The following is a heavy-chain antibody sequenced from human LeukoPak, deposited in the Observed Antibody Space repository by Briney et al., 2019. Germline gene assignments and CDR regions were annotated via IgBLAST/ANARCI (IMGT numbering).Heavy chain of an antibody. V-gene: IGHV3-30-3*01. J-gene: IGHJ4*02. CDR1: GFTFSSYA. CDR2: ISYDGSNK. Sequence: GRSLRLSCAASGFTFSSYAMHWVRQAPGKGLEWVAVISYDGSNKYYADSVKGRFTISRDNSKNTLYLQMNSLRAEDTAVYYCARGVERRSGDYIWGQGTLVTVSS. CDR3: ARGVERRSGDYI. D-gene: IGHD3-3*01.